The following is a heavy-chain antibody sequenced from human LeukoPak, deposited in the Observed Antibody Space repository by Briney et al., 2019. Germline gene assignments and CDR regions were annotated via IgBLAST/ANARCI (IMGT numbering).Heavy chain of an antibody. CDR1: GGSISSSSYY. D-gene: IGHD3-16*01. CDR2: IYYSGST. Sequence: SETLSLTCTVSGGSISSSSYYWGWIRQPPGKGLEWIGSIYYSGSTYYNPSLKSRVTISVDTSKNQFSLKLSSVTAADTAVYYCASYLGAQDAFDIWGQGTMVTVSS. V-gene: IGHV4-39*07. CDR3: ASYLGAQDAFDI. J-gene: IGHJ3*02.